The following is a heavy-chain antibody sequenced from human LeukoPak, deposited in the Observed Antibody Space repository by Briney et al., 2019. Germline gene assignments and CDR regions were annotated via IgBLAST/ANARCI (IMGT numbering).Heavy chain of an antibody. CDR3: ARHGYNPFDFDY. J-gene: IGHJ4*02. CDR1: GGSISSSKNY. CDR2: SSYSGTT. V-gene: IGHV4-39*01. D-gene: IGHD5-24*01. Sequence: SETLSLTCTVSGGSISSSKNYWGWVRQPPGEGLEWVASSSYSGTTYYNPSLKTRVTISVDTAKTQFSLKLSSVTAADTAVYYCARHGYNPFDFDYWGQGTRVTVSS.